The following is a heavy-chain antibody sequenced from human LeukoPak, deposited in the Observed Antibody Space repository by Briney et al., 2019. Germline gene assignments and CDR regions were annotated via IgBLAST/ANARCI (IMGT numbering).Heavy chain of an antibody. J-gene: IGHJ4*02. CDR3: ARSYVDIVATIGLDY. Sequence: SETLSLTCTVSGGSISSGDYYWSWIRQPPGKGLEWIGYIYYSGSTYYNPSLKSRVTISVDTSKNQFSLKLSFVTAADTAVYYCARSYVDIVATIGLDYWGQGTLVTVSS. V-gene: IGHV4-30-4*01. CDR2: IYYSGST. CDR1: GGSISSGDYY. D-gene: IGHD5-12*01.